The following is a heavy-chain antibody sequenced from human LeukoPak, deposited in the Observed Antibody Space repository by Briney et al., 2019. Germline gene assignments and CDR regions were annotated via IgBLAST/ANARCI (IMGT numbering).Heavy chain of an antibody. V-gene: IGHV4-59*08. CDR3: ARHFTYYYDSNGYPRDGFDI. CDR2: MYYTGST. D-gene: IGHD3-22*01. J-gene: IGHJ3*02. Sequence: PSETLSLSCTVSGGSISCYYWSWIRQSPGKGLVWIGYMYYTGSTNYNPSLKSRVTLSIDMSKNQFSLKPRSVTAADTALYYCARHFTYYYDSNGYPRDGFDIWGQGTTVTVSS. CDR1: GGSISCYY.